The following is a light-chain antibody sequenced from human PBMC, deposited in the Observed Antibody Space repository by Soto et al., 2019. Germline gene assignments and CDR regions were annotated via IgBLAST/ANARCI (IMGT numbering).Light chain of an antibody. V-gene: IGKV1-39*01. CDR1: QSIASF. J-gene: IGKJ2*01. Sequence: DTQMTQSPSSLSVSVGDRVTITCRASQSIASFLHWYQQKPGEAPQLLIYASFNLQSGVPSRFSGSGSGTDFTLTISSLQPEDFATYYCPQSYSSPYTFGQGTKVEIK. CDR3: PQSYSSPYT. CDR2: ASF.